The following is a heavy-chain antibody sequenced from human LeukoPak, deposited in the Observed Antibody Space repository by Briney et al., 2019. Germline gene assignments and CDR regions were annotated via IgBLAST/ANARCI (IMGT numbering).Heavy chain of an antibody. CDR3: ARDAGITGTTDLDY. D-gene: IGHD1-7*01. CDR2: ISSTSSYI. CDR1: GFTFNTYS. Sequence: KSGGSLRLSCAASGFTFNTYSMDWVRQAPGKGLEWVSSISSTSSYIYYADSVKGRFTISRDNAKSSLYLQMNSLRAEDTAVYYCARDAGITGTTDLDYWGRGTLVTVSS. J-gene: IGHJ4*02. V-gene: IGHV3-21*01.